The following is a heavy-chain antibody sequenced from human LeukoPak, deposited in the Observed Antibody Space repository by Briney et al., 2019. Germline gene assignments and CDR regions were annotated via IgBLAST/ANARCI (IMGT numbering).Heavy chain of an antibody. CDR1: GFTFSTYA. CDR2: INSDGSST. CDR3: ARDGAAGTSAFDY. D-gene: IGHD6-13*01. Sequence: GGSLRLSCAASGFTFSTYAMTWVRQAPGKGLEWVSRINSDGSSTSYADSVKGRFTISRDNAKNTLYLQMNSLRAEDTAVYYCARDGAAGTSAFDYWGQGTLVTVSS. J-gene: IGHJ4*02. V-gene: IGHV3-74*01.